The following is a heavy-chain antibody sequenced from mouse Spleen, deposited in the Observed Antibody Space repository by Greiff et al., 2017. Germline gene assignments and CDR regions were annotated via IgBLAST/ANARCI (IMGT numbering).Heavy chain of an antibody. CDR3: ARPYYYGSSPHWYFDV. V-gene: IGHV5-12*02. CDR2: ISNGGGST. J-gene: IGHJ1*01. Sequence: EVKLVESGGGLVQPGGSLKLSCATSGFTFSDYYMYWVRQTPEKRLEWVAYISNGGGSTYYPDTVKGRFTISRDNAKNTLYLQMSRLKSEDTAMYYCARPYYYGSSPHWYFDVWGAGTTVTVSS. CDR1: GFTFSDYY. D-gene: IGHD1-1*01.